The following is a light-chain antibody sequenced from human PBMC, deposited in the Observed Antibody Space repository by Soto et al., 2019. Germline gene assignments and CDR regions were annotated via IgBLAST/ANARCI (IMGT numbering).Light chain of an antibody. V-gene: IGKV1-39*01. CDR1: QNINTY. J-gene: IGKJ3*01. Sequence: DIQMTQSPYSLSAAVGDRVTIACRASQNINTYSNWYQQKPGKAPKLLIFDAACLQRGVPPSFSGGGSRTDFTLNITSLQPEDFATYYCQQTSIAAFALCPGSKADIK. CDR3: QQTSIAAFA. CDR2: DAA.